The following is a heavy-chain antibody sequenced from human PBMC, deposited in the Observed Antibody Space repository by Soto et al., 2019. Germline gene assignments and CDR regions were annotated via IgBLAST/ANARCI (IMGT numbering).Heavy chain of an antibody. V-gene: IGHV3-30*03. J-gene: IGHJ4*02. CDR3: SRGTYYPQSSGLHADY. D-gene: IGHD3-22*01. CDR1: GFSFNDYA. CDR2: ISSDGHHQ. Sequence: PGGSLRLSCATSGFSFNDYAMYWVRQAPGQGLEWVAIISSDGHHQFYLDNLRGRFTVSRDNSKNTLYLQMNSLRPEDTAVYYYSRGTYYPQSSGLHADYWGPGTVVTVSS.